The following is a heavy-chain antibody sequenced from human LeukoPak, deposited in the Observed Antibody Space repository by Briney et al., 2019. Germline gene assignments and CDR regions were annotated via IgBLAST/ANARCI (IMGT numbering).Heavy chain of an antibody. CDR3: ARGVTGGWYGDFQH. D-gene: IGHD6-19*01. CDR1: GGAIGSSGYY. V-gene: IGHV4-39*07. J-gene: IGHJ1*01. CDR2: IYYSGST. Sequence: SETLSLTCTVSGGAIGSSGYYWGWIRQPPGKGLEWIGSIYYSGSTNYNPSLKSRVTISVDTSKNQFSLKLSSVTAADTAVYYCARGVTGGWYGDFQHWGQGTLVTVSS.